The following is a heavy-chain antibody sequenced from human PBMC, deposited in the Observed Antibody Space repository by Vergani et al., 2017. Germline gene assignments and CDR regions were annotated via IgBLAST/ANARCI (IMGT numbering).Heavy chain of an antibody. Sequence: EVQLVESGGGLVKPGGSLRLSCAASGFTFSSYSMNWVRQAPGKGLEWVSSISSSSSYIYYADSVKGRFTISRDNAKNSLYLQMNSLRAEDTAVYYCARDRSRTTGMDVWGQGTTVTVS. V-gene: IGHV3-21*01. J-gene: IGHJ6*02. CDR3: ARDRSRTTGMDV. CDR2: ISSSSSYI. CDR1: GFTFSSYS. D-gene: IGHD2/OR15-2a*01.